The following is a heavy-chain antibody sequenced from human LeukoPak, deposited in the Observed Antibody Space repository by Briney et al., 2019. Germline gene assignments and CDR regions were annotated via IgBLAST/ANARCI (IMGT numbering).Heavy chain of an antibody. D-gene: IGHD2-15*01. CDR3: ARLNCSGGSCYSYFDY. V-gene: IGHV4-59*01. Sequence: SETLSLTCTVSGGSISSYYWSWIRQPPGKGLEWIGHIYYSGSTNYNPSLKSRVTISVDTSKNQFSLKLSAVTAADTAVYYCARLNCSGGSCYSYFDYWGQGTLVTVSP. CDR1: GGSISSYY. CDR2: IYYSGST. J-gene: IGHJ4*02.